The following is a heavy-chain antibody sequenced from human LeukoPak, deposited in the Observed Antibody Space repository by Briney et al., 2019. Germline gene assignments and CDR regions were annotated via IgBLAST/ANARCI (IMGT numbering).Heavy chain of an antibody. CDR1: GFTFSSYA. Sequence: PSGGSLRLSCAASGFTFSSYAMHWVRQAPGKGLEWVAVISYDGSNKYYADSVKGRFTISRDNSKNTLYLQMNSLRAEDTAVYYCARDDGTQLGNYYYYYGMDVWGQGTTVTVSS. V-gene: IGHV3-30-3*01. J-gene: IGHJ6*02. CDR3: ARDDGTQLGNYYYYYGMDV. CDR2: ISYDGSNK. D-gene: IGHD6-13*01.